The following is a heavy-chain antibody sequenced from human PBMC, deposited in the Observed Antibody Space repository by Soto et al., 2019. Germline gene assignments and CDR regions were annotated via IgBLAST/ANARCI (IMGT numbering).Heavy chain of an antibody. CDR3: AREGFPDEAYYFDY. Sequence: PGGSLRLSCAASGFTFSSYGMHWVRQAPGKGLEWVAVIWYDGSNKYYADSVKGRFTISRDNSKNTLYLQMNSLRAEDTAVYYCAREGFPDEAYYFDYWGQGTLVTVSS. D-gene: IGHD3-3*01. CDR1: GFTFSSYG. J-gene: IGHJ4*02. CDR2: IWYDGSNK. V-gene: IGHV3-33*01.